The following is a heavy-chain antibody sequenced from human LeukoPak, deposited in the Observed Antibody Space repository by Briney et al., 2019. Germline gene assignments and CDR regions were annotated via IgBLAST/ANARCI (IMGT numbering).Heavy chain of an antibody. V-gene: IGHV1-8*01. J-gene: IGHJ4*02. D-gene: IGHD5-12*01. Sequence: ASVKVSCKASGYTFTSYDISWVRQATGQGLEWMGWMNPNSGDTGYAQKFQGRVTMTRNTSITTAYMEVSSLRSEDTAVYYCARGRRYSGYDAFGYWGQGTLVTVSS. CDR3: ARGRRYSGYDAFGY. CDR2: MNPNSGDT. CDR1: GYTFTSYD.